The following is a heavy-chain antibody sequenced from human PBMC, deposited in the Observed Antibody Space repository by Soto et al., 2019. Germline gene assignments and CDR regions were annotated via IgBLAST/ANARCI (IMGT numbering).Heavy chain of an antibody. Sequence: ASVKVSCKVSGYTLTELSMHWVRQAPGKGLEWMGGFDPEDGETIYAQKFQGRVTMTEDTSTDTAYMELSSLRSEDTAVYYCATAPIVVVPAAMAWDYWGQGTLVTVSS. CDR1: GYTLTELS. J-gene: IGHJ4*02. V-gene: IGHV1-24*01. D-gene: IGHD2-2*01. CDR3: ATAPIVVVPAAMAWDY. CDR2: FDPEDGET.